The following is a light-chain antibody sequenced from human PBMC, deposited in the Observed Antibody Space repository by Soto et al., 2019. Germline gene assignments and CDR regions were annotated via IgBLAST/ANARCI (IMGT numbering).Light chain of an antibody. V-gene: IGKV3-15*01. CDR2: GAS. J-gene: IGKJ1*01. CDR3: QQYNNWPRT. Sequence: EIVITQSPAPLSVSPGEKATLSCRASQSVSSNLAWYQQKPGQAPRLLIYGASTRATGIPARFSGSGSGTEFTLTISSLQSEDFALYYCQQYNNWPRTFGQGTQVDIK. CDR1: QSVSSN.